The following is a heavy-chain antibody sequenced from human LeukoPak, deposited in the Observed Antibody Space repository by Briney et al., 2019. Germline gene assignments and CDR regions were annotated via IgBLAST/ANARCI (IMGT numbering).Heavy chain of an antibody. Sequence: SGPTLVNPTQTLTLTCPLSGFSLSTSGVAVGWIRQPPGKALEWLALIYLNDDKRYSPPLKSRLTITKDTSKNQVVLTMTNMDPVDTATYYGAHLDIVATAFDYWGQGTLVTVSS. CDR2: IYLNDDK. CDR1: GFSLSTSGVA. V-gene: IGHV2-5*01. CDR3: AHLDIVATAFDY. J-gene: IGHJ4*02. D-gene: IGHD5-12*01.